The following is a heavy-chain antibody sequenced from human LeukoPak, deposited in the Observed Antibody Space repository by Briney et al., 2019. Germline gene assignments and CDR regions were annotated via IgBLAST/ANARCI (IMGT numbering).Heavy chain of an antibody. Sequence: PGGSLRLSCTASGFTFSSYSMNWVRQAPGKGLEWVSSISSSSSYIYYADSVKGRFTISRDNAKNSLYLQMNSLRAEDTAVYYCARPRGTTVTYDAFDIWGQGTMVTVSS. CDR3: ARPRGTTVTYDAFDI. D-gene: IGHD4-11*01. V-gene: IGHV3-21*01. CDR1: GFTFSSYS. CDR2: ISSSSSYI. J-gene: IGHJ3*02.